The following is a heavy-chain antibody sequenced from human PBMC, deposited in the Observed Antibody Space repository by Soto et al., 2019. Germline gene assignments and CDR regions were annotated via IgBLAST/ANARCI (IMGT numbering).Heavy chain of an antibody. D-gene: IGHD3-10*01. CDR2: ISGSGGST. Sequence: GGSLSLSCAASGFTFSSYAMSWVRQAPGKGVEWVSAISGSGGSTYYADSVKGRFTISRDNSKNTLYLQMNSLRAEDTAVYYCVLWPPYYFDYWGQGTLVTVSS. CDR1: GFTFSSYA. V-gene: IGHV3-23*01. CDR3: VLWPPYYFDY. J-gene: IGHJ4*02.